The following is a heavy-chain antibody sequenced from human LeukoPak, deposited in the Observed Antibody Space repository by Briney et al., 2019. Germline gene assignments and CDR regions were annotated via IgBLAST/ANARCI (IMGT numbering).Heavy chain of an antibody. CDR1: GYSFTGYY. CDR3: ARDQAGYYDSSGYVDY. CDR2: ISAYNGNT. Sequence: GASVKVSCKASGYSFTGYYIHWVRQAPGQGLEWMGWISAYNGNTNYAQKLQGRVTMTTDTSTSTAYMELRSLRSDDTAVYYCARDQAGYYDSSGYVDYWGQGTLVTVSS. V-gene: IGHV1-18*04. J-gene: IGHJ4*02. D-gene: IGHD3-22*01.